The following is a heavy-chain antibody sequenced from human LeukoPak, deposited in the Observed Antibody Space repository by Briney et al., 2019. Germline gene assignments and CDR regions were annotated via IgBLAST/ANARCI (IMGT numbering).Heavy chain of an antibody. J-gene: IGHJ4*02. CDR3: AKARYSGSPALDF. V-gene: IGHV3-30*02. CDR2: TRYDESKT. CDR1: GFTFSSNG. Sequence: PGGSLSLSCAASGFTFSSNGRHWVRPTPGKRLDWVGFTRYDESKTFYGDSVRGRFTIQRDNSNHTLYLQINGLTTDDSALYYCAKARYSGSPALDFWGQGTLVIVSS. D-gene: IGHD1-26*01.